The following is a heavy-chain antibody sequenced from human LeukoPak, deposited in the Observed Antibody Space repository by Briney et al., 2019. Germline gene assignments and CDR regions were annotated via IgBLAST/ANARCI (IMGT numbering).Heavy chain of an antibody. Sequence: SETLSLTCAVYGGSFSGYYWSWIRQPPGKGLEWIGSIYHSGSTYYNPSLKSRVTISVDTSKNQFSLKLSSVTAADTAVYYCLSYDSSGYYEEGIDYWGQGTLVTVSS. V-gene: IGHV4-34*03. J-gene: IGHJ4*02. CDR1: GGSFSGYY. D-gene: IGHD3-22*01. CDR2: IYHSGST. CDR3: LSYDSSGYYEEGIDY.